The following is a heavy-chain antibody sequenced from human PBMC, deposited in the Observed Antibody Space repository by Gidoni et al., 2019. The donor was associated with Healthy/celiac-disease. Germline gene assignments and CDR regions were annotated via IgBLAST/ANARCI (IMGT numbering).Heavy chain of an antibody. V-gene: IGHV3-30*03. J-gene: IGHJ5*02. D-gene: IGHD6-19*01. CDR2: ISYDGSNK. CDR1: GFTFSSYG. CDR3: ASDSSGWSA. Sequence: QVQLVESGGGVDQPGRSLRLCWAASGFTFSSYGMHWVRQAPGKGLEWVAVISYDGSNKYYADSVKGRFTISRDNSKNTLYLQMNSLRAEDTAVYYCASDSSGWSAWGQGTLVTVSS.